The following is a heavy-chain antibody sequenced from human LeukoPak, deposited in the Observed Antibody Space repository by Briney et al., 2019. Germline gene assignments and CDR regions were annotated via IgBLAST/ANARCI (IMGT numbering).Heavy chain of an antibody. CDR2: IFYSGST. D-gene: IGHD3-3*01. CDR1: GGSISGYH. J-gene: IGHJ4*02. CDR3: VRSDDFWSGYYGY. Sequence: PSETLSLTCTVSGGSISGYHWSWNRQPPGKGPEWIGNIFYSGSTNYNPSLKSRVTISVDTSKNQFSLKLSSVTAADTAVYYCVRSDDFWSGYYGYWGQGTLVTVSS. V-gene: IGHV4-59*01.